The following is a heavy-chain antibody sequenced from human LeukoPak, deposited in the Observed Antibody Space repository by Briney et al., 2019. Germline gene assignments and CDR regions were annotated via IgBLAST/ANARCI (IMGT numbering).Heavy chain of an antibody. CDR3: ARESYSSGWCVDY. J-gene: IGHJ4*02. V-gene: IGHV4-4*07. Sequence: SETLSLTCAVSGVSINNYFWTWVRQPAGKGLEWIGRIYTSGSTNYNPSLKSRVTISVDTSKNQFSPKLSSVTAADTAVYYCARESYSSGWCVDYWGQGTLVTVSS. CDR1: GVSINNYF. D-gene: IGHD6-19*01. CDR2: IYTSGST.